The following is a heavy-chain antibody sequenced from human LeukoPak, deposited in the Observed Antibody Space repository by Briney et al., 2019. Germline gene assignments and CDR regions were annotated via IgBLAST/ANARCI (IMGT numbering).Heavy chain of an antibody. CDR3: ARRGSIVTFDY. CDR1: GGSISSIIYY. CDR2: IYYSGST. V-gene: IGHV4-39*01. J-gene: IGHJ4*02. D-gene: IGHD2-15*01. Sequence: SETLSLTCTVSGGSISSIIYYWGWIRQPPGRGLEWIGSIYYSGSTYYNPSLTSRVTISVDTSKNQFSLKLSSVTAADTAVYYCARRGSIVTFDYWGQGTLVTVSS.